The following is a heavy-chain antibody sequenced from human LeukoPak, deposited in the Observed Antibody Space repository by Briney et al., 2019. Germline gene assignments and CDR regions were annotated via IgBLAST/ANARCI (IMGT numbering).Heavy chain of an antibody. CDR3: ARGRLYGGRCRWDYFDY. V-gene: IGHV4-59*12. Sequence: SETLSLTCTVSGGSITGYYWSWIRQPPGKGLEWIGYISYSGSTNSNPSLKSRVTMSVDTSKNQFSLKLSSVTAADTAVYYCARGRLYGGRCRWDYFDYWGQGTLVTVSS. CDR1: GGSITGYY. J-gene: IGHJ4*02. CDR2: ISYSGST. D-gene: IGHD4/OR15-4a*01.